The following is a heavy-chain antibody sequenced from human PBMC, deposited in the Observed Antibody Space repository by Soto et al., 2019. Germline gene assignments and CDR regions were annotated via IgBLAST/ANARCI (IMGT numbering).Heavy chain of an antibody. J-gene: IGHJ6*02. V-gene: IGHV1-18*01. Sequence: ASVKVSCKASGYTFTSYGISWVRQAPGQGLEWMGWISAYNGNTNYAQKLQGRVTMTTDTSTSTAYMELRSLRSDDTAVYYCARDAAGERYFDWLFRKQEDYYYYGMDVWGQGTTVTVSS. D-gene: IGHD3-9*01. CDR2: ISAYNGNT. CDR3: ARDAAGERYFDWLFRKQEDYYYYGMDV. CDR1: GYTFTSYG.